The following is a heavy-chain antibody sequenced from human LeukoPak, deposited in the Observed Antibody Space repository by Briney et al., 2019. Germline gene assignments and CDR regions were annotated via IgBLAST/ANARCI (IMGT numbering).Heavy chain of an antibody. J-gene: IGHJ6*03. Sequence: SGPTLVNPTEILTLTCTVPGSSLSNARMGVSWIRQPPGKALEWLAHIFSHDEKSYSTSLKSRLTISKDTSKSQVVLTMTNMDPVDTATYYCARMGLNYVWGSSTESHYYYYMDVWGKGTTVTVSS. V-gene: IGHV2-26*01. CDR1: GSSLSNARMG. D-gene: IGHD3-16*01. CDR3: ARMGLNYVWGSSTESHYYYYMDV. CDR2: IFSHDEK.